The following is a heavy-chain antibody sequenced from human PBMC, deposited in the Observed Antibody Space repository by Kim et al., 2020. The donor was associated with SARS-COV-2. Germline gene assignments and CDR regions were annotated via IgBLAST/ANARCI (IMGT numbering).Heavy chain of an antibody. V-gene: IGHV1-18*01. J-gene: IGHJ5*02. CDR2: ISAYNGNT. D-gene: IGHD3-22*01. Sequence: ASVKVSCKASGYTFTSYGISWVRQAPGQGLEWMGWISAYNGNTNYAQKLQGRVTMTIDTSTSTAYMELRSLRSDDTAVYYCARVTGRITMIVVVITGDNWFDPWGQGTLVTVSS. CDR3: ARVTGRITMIVVVITGDNWFDP. CDR1: GYTFTSYG.